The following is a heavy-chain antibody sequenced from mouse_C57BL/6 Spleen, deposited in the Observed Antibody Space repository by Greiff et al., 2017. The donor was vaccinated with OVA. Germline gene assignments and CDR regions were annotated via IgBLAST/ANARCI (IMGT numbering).Heavy chain of an antibody. J-gene: IGHJ4*01. Sequence: EVHLVESGGGLVKPGGSLKLSCAASGFTFSDYGMHWVRQAPEKGLEWVAYISSGSSTIYYADTVKGRFTISRDNAKNTLFLQMTSLRSEDTAMYYCARGSNYYAMDYWGQGTSVTVSS. CDR3: ARGSNYYAMDY. D-gene: IGHD5-1*01. CDR2: ISSGSSTI. V-gene: IGHV5-17*01. CDR1: GFTFSDYG.